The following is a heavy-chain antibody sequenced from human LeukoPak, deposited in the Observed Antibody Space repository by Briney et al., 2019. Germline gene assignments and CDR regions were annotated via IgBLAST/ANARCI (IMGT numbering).Heavy chain of an antibody. CDR1: EYTFTGYY. CDR3: ARDHGLNKRWFDP. CDR2: INPDSGGT. Sequence: ASVKVSCKASEYTFTGYYMHWVRQAPGRGLEWMGWINPDSGGTNYAQKFQGRVTMTRDTSISTAYMELSRLTSDDTAVYYCARDHGLNKRWFDPWGQGTLVTVSS. J-gene: IGHJ5*02. V-gene: IGHV1-2*02. D-gene: IGHD1/OR15-1a*01.